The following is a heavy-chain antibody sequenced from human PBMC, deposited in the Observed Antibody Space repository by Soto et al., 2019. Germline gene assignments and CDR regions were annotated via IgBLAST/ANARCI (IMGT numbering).Heavy chain of an antibody. CDR1: GGSFSGYY. J-gene: IGHJ6*03. CDR2: INHSGST. CDR3: ARGHAGVYSSGWPPRSYYYYYMDV. Sequence: SETLSLTCAVYGGSFSGYYWSWIRQPPGKGLEWIGEINHSGSTNYNPSLKSRVTISVDTSKNQFSLKLSSVTAADTAVYYCARGHAGVYSSGWPPRSYYYYYMDVWGKGTTVTVSS. D-gene: IGHD6-19*01. V-gene: IGHV4-34*01.